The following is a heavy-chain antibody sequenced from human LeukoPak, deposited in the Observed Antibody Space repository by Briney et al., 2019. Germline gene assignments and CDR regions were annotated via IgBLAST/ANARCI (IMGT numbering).Heavy chain of an antibody. CDR1: GGSISSYY. J-gene: IGHJ4*02. D-gene: IGHD2-2*02. V-gene: IGHV4-59*01. CDR3: ARTCLGYCSGANCYRHFDY. CDR2: IYYSGST. Sequence: SETLSLTCTVSGGSISSYYWSWIRQPPGKGLEWIGYIYYSGSTNYNPSLKSRVTISVDTSKNQFSLKLSPVTAADTAVYYCARTCLGYCSGANCYRHFDYWGQGTLVTVSS.